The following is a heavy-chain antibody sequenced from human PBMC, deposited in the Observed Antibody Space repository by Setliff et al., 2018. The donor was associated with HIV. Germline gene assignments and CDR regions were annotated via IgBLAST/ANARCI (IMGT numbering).Heavy chain of an antibody. D-gene: IGHD3-3*01. V-gene: IGHV1-2*06. CDR2: INPNRGGT. CDR1: GYTFSAYH. CDR3: ARGIPRGTVFGVVGYFDY. J-gene: IGHJ4*02. Sequence: ASVKGLCKASGYTFSAYHMDWVRQAPGQGLEWMGRINPNRGGTNFAQKFQGRVTLTRDTSISTAHMELSSLRSDDSAIYYCARGIPRGTVFGVVGYFDYWGQGTPVTVSS.